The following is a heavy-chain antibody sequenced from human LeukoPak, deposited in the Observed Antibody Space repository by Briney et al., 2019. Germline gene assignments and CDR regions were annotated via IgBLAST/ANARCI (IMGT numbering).Heavy chain of an antibody. CDR3: ARDDGFYSASGIYQNYFDH. J-gene: IGHJ4*02. CDR1: GFTFSAYW. D-gene: IGHD3-10*01. CDR2: LKQDGSEK. V-gene: IGHV3-7*01. Sequence: GGSLRLSCAASGFTFSAYWMSWVRQAPGKGLEWVANLKQDGSEKYCVDSVKGRFTISRDNAKNSLYLQMNSLRGEDTAVYYCARDDGFYSASGIYQNYFDHWGQGILVTVSP.